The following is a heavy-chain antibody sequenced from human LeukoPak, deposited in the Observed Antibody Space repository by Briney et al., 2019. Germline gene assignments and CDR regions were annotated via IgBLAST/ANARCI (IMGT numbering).Heavy chain of an antibody. CDR1: GYTFTSYD. J-gene: IGHJ6*03. D-gene: IGHD6-13*01. CDR3: ARVSAYSSSWYVAYYYMDV. CDR2: MNPNSGNT. Sequence: GASVKVSCKASGYTFTSYDINWVRQATGQGLEWMGWMNPNSGNTGYAQKFQGRVTITRNTSISTAYMELSSLRSEDTAVYYCARVSAYSSSWYVAYYYMDVWGKGTTVTVSS. V-gene: IGHV1-8*03.